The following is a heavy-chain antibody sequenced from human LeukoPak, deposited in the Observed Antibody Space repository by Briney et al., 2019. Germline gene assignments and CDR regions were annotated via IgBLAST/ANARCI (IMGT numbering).Heavy chain of an antibody. CDR1: GFTFSNYA. V-gene: IGHV3-23*01. D-gene: IGHD5-18*01. CDR3: AKVPYTSSNYYFDY. Sequence: GGSLRLSCAASGFTFSNYAMSWVRQAPGKGLEWVSVIRGSDDNTYYADSVKGRFTISRDNSRNTLSLQMSSLRAEDTAVYYCAKVPYTSSNYYFDYWGQGTLVTVSS. J-gene: IGHJ4*02. CDR2: IRGSDDNT.